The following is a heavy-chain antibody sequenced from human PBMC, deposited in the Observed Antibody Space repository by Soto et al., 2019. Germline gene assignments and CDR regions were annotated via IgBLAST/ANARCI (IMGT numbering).Heavy chain of an antibody. CDR3: ARRDSGGFYRYFDS. D-gene: IGHD2-15*01. J-gene: IGHJ4*02. CDR1: GGTFSTNP. V-gene: IGHV1-69*06. Sequence: QVQLVQSGAEVKKPGSSVKVSCKASGGTFSTNPISWVRQAPGQGLEWMGGTGSGTGPGNHAQKCQGRLTITVAKSTSTVYIELRSLSSEDTAAYYCARRDSGGFYRYFDSWGQGTLVTVSS. CDR2: TGSGTGPG.